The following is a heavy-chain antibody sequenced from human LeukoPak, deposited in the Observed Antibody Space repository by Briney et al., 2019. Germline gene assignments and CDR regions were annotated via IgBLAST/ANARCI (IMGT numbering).Heavy chain of an antibody. V-gene: IGHV3-23*01. Sequence: GGSLRLSCAASEFTFSSYDMSWVRQAPGKGLEWVSGISGSGGSTYYADSVKGRFTISRDNSKNTLYLQMNSLRAEDTAVYYTVPTYYYYGMDVWGQGTTVTVSS. CDR2: ISGSGGST. CDR1: EFTFSSYD. J-gene: IGHJ6*02. CDR3: VPTYYYYGMDV. D-gene: IGHD4-17*01.